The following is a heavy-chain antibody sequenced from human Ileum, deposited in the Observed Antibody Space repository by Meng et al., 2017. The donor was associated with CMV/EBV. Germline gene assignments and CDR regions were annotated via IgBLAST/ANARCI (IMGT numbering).Heavy chain of an antibody. CDR1: GYTFSDYY. V-gene: IGHV1-2*06. D-gene: IGHD3-3*02. CDR3: ARSTGLAVDS. CDR2: INLNSGGT. Sequence: SCKPSGYTFSDYYMHWVRQAPGQGLEWMGRINLNSGGTNYAQKFQGRVTMTRDTSISTAYMELSSLTSDDTAVYYCARSTGLAVDSWGQGTLVTVSS. J-gene: IGHJ4*02.